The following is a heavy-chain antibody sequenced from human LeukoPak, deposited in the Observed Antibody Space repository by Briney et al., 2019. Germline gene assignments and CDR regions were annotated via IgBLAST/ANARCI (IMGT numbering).Heavy chain of an antibody. V-gene: IGHV4-61*02. Sequence: SQTLSLTCTVSGGSISSGSYYWSWIRQPAGKGLEWLGRIYTSGSTNYNPSLKSRVTISVDTSKNQFSLRLSSVTAADTAVYYCARDRAGVSDYWGQGALVTVSS. J-gene: IGHJ4*02. D-gene: IGHD3-10*01. CDR3: ARDRAGVSDY. CDR2: IYTSGST. CDR1: GGSISSGSYY.